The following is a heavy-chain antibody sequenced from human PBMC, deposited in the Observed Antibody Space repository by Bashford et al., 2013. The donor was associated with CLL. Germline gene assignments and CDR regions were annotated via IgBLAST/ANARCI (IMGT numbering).Heavy chain of an antibody. CDR3: ARGPMIVVVINPGEPYYYYYYGMDV. CDR1: GGSFSGYY. D-gene: IGHD3-22*01. V-gene: IGHV4-34*01. Sequence: AALISSSETLSLTCAVYGGSFSGYYWSWIRQPPGKGLEWIGEINHSGSTNYNPSLKSRVTISVDTSKNQFSLKLSSVTAADTAVYYCARGPMIVVVINPGEPYYYYYYGMDVWGQGTTVTVSS. J-gene: IGHJ6*02. CDR2: INHSGST.